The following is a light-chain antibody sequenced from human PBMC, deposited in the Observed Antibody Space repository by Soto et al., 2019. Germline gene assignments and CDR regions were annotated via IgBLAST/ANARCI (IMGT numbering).Light chain of an antibody. V-gene: IGKV1-39*01. Sequence: DIQMTQSPSSLPSAVGARVTITCRANETISNYLNWYQQKPGKVPTRLVYATATLGSGVTSRLSGSGSRTDVSLTMTSLQPEECATYYCQQTYSVPLTFGGRTQVDIK. J-gene: IGKJ4*01. CDR3: QQTYSVPLT. CDR1: ETISNY. CDR2: ATA.